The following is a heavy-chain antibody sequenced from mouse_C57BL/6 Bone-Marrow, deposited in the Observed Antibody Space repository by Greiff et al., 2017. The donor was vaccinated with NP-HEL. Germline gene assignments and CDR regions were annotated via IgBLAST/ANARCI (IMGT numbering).Heavy chain of an antibody. V-gene: IGHV1-82*01. CDR2: IYPGGGDT. J-gene: IGHJ4*01. CDR3: ASYDYGNYEGAMDY. CDR1: GYAFSSSW. D-gene: IGHD2-1*01. Sequence: QVQLQQSGPELVKPGASVKISCKASGYAFSSSWMNWVKQRPGQGLEWIGRIYPGGGDTNYNGKFKGKATLTADKSSSTAYMQLSSLTSEDSAVYFCASYDYGNYEGAMDYWGQGTSVTVSS.